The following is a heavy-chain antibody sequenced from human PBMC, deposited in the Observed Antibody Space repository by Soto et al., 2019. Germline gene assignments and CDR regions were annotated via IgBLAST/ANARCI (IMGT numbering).Heavy chain of an antibody. CDR1: GFTFSSYS. Sequence: FLRLSCAASGFTFSSYSMNWVRQAPGKGLEWVSYISSSSSTIYYADSVKGRFTISRDNAKNSLYLQMNSLRDEDTAVYYCARDPRKYLAARRAEVNYFDYWGQGTLVTVYS. V-gene: IGHV3-48*02. J-gene: IGHJ4*02. CDR2: ISSSSSTI. CDR3: ARDPRKYLAARRAEVNYFDY. D-gene: IGHD6-6*01.